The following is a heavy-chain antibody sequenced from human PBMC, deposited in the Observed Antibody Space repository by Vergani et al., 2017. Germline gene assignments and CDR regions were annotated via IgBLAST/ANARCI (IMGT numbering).Heavy chain of an antibody. D-gene: IGHD4-17*01. Sequence: EVQLVESGGGLVQPGGSLRLSCAASGFTFSSYEMNWVRQAPGKGLEWVSYISSSGSTIYYADSVKGLFTISGDNAKNSLYLQMSSLRAEDTAVYYCAKTPFDDGDWDYFDYWGQGTLVTVSS. CDR2: ISSSGSTI. CDR3: AKTPFDDGDWDYFDY. J-gene: IGHJ4*02. CDR1: GFTFSSYE. V-gene: IGHV3-48*03.